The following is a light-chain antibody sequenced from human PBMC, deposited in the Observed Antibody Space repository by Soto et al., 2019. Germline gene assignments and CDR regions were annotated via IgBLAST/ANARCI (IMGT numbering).Light chain of an antibody. Sequence: EIVLTQSPGTLSLSPGERATLSCRASQSVSSSYLAWYQQKPGQAPRLLIYGASSRATGIPDRFSGSGSGTDFTLNISRLEPEDFAVYYCQQYGSSPWTFGQGNKVAIK. CDR1: QSVSSSY. CDR3: QQYGSSPWT. J-gene: IGKJ1*01. V-gene: IGKV3-20*01. CDR2: GAS.